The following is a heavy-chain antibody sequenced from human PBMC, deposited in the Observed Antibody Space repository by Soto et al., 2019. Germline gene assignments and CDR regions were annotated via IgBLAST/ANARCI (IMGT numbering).Heavy chain of an antibody. V-gene: IGHV3-23*04. CDR3: ARVDVGAAAYYFDY. CDR1: GFTFSSYW. D-gene: IGHD6-13*01. J-gene: IGHJ4*02. Sequence: EVQLVESGGGLVQPGGSLRLSCAASGFTFSSYWMHWVRQAPGKGLVWVSAISGSGGSTYYADSVKGRFTISRDNSKNTLYLQMNSLRAEDTAVYYCARVDVGAAAYYFDYWGQGTLVTVSS. CDR2: ISGSGGST.